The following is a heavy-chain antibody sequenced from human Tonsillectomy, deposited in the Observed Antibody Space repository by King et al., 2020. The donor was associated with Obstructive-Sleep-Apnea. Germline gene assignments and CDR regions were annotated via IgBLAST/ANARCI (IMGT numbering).Heavy chain of an antibody. CDR3: AREPYYYGMDV. CDR2: INRDGSST. V-gene: IGHV3-74*01. Sequence: QLVQSGGGLVQPGGSLRLSCAASGFTFSNYWMHWVRQVPGKGLVWVSRINRDGSSTTYAGSVKGRFTISRDNAKNTLYMQMYSLRAEDTALYYCAREPYYYGMDVWGQGTTVTVSS. J-gene: IGHJ6*02. CDR1: GFTFSNYW.